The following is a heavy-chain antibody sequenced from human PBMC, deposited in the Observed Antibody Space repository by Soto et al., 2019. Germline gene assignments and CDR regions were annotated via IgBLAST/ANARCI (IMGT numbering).Heavy chain of an antibody. V-gene: IGHV3-48*01. Sequence: PGGSQRLSCAVSGFTFGTYSMNWFRQAAGKGLEWIAYISYDSDTIQYADSVKGRFTISRDNSKNTLYLQMNSLRAEDTAVYYCARDGYHAFDIWGQGTMVTVSS. CDR1: GFTFGTYS. CDR2: ISYDSDTI. D-gene: IGHD5-12*01. CDR3: ARDGYHAFDI. J-gene: IGHJ3*02.